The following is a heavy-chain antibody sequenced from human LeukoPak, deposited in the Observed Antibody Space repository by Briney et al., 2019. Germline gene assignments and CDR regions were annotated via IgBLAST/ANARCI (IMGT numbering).Heavy chain of an antibody. CDR1: GYTFTSYA. D-gene: IGHD2-15*01. J-gene: IGHJ4*02. Sequence: ASVKVSCKASGYTFTSYAMHWVRQAPGQRLEWMGWINAGNGNTKYSQKFQGRVTITADESTSTAYMELSSLRSEDTAVYYCASSTNVVAYSWMDYFDYWGQGTLVTVSS. CDR2: INAGNGNT. CDR3: ASSTNVVAYSWMDYFDY. V-gene: IGHV1-3*01.